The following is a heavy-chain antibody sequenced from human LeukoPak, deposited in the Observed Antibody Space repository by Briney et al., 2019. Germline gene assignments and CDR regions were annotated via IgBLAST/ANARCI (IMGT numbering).Heavy chain of an antibody. J-gene: IGHJ4*02. Sequence: SETLSLTCAVYGGSFSGYYWSWIRQPPGKGLEWIGEINHSGSTNYNPSLKSRVTISVDTSKNQFSLKLTSVTAADTAVYYCAASIAARQTKEYLDYYGQGNRAAVTS. V-gene: IGHV4-34*01. D-gene: IGHD6-6*01. CDR1: GGSFSGYY. CDR3: AASIAARQTKEYLDY. CDR2: INHSGST.